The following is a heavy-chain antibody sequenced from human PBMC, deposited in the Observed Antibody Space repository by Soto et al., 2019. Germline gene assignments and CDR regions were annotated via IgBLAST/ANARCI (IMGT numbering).Heavy chain of an antibody. CDR3: AILDWNHAFDI. CDR1: GFTVSSNY. D-gene: IGHD1-1*01. CDR2: IYSGGST. Sequence: PGGSLRLSCAASGFTVSSNYMSWVRQAPGKGLEWVSVIYSGGSTYYADSVKGRFTISRDNSKNTLYLQMNSLRAEDTAVYYCAILDWNHAFDIWGQGTMVTVSS. J-gene: IGHJ3*02. V-gene: IGHV3-66*01.